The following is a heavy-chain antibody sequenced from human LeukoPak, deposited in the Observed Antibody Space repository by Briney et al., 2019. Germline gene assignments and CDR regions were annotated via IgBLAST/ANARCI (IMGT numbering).Heavy chain of an antibody. V-gene: IGHV3-30-3*01. D-gene: IGHD6-13*01. CDR3: VRPQDERTTWSDY. CDR2: ISFDGSHK. J-gene: IGHJ4*02. CDR1: GFIFTDYP. Sequence: GRSLRLSCAASGFIFTDYPFHWVRQAPGKGLEWVAVISFDGSHKYYADSVQGRFTVSRDDSKNTLYLHMNTLRAEDTAIYYCVRPQDERTTWSDYWGQGTLVTVSS.